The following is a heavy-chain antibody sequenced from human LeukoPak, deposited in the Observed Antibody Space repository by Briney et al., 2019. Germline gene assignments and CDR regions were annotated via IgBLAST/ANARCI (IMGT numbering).Heavy chain of an antibody. CDR3: ARHPYLYCSGGSCYCYYGMDV. CDR2: IYTSGST. D-gene: IGHD2-15*01. Sequence: SETLSLTCTVSGGSISSGGYYWSWIRQPAGKGLEWIGRIYTSGSTNYNPSLKSRVTISVDTSKNQFSLILSSVTAADTAVYYCARHPYLYCSGGSCYCYYGMDVWGQGTTVSVSS. CDR1: GGSISSGGYY. V-gene: IGHV4-61*02. J-gene: IGHJ6*02.